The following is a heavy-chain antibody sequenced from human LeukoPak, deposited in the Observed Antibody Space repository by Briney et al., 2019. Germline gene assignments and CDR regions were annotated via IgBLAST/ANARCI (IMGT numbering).Heavy chain of an antibody. CDR1: GGSFSGYY. Sequence: SETLSLTCAVYGGSFSGYYWSWIRQPPGKGLEWIGEINHSGSTNYNPSLKGRVTISVDTSKNQFSLKLSSVTAADTAVYYCARSPPRVKDARWLRARGGFDYSGQGTLVTVSS. CDR3: ARSPPRVKDARWLRARGGFDY. V-gene: IGHV4-34*01. CDR2: INHSGST. D-gene: IGHD5-12*01. J-gene: IGHJ4*02.